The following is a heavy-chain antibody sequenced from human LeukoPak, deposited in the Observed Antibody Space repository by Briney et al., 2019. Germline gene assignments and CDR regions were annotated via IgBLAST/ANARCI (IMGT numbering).Heavy chain of an antibody. J-gene: IGHJ4*02. CDR2: IYYSGST. D-gene: IGHD6-19*01. CDR3: ARDSISSGGFDY. CDR1: GGSISSYY. V-gene: IGHV4-39*07. Sequence: PSETLSLTCTVSGGSISSYYWGWIRQPPGKGLEWIGSIYYSGSTYYNPSLKSRVTISVDTSKNQFSLKLSSVTAADTAVYYCARDSISSGGFDYWGQGTLVTVSS.